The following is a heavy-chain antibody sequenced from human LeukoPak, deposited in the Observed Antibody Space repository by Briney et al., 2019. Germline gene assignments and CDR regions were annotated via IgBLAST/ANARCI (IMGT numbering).Heavy chain of an antibody. V-gene: IGHV3-30*18. CDR3: AKDRRRGTYYYYGMDV. CDR1: GFTFSSYG. CDR2: MSYDGSNK. Sequence: GGSLRLSCAASGFTFSSYGMHWVRQAPGKGLEWVAVMSYDGSNKYYADSVKGRFTISRDNSKNTLYLQMNSLRAEDTAVYYCAKDRRRGTYYYYGMDVWGQGTTVTVSS. J-gene: IGHJ6*02. D-gene: IGHD1-1*01.